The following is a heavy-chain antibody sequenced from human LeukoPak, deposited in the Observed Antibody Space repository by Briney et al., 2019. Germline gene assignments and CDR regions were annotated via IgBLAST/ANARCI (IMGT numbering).Heavy chain of an antibody. Sequence: GGFLRLSCAASGFTFSSYTMSWVRQAPGKGLEWVSGVSGSGGSTHYADSVKGRFTISRDNSKNTLYLQLNSLRPEDTAVYYCARDQLAYSGYDTLFDYWGQGTLVTVSS. CDR3: ARDQLAYSGYDTLFDY. CDR2: VSGSGGST. D-gene: IGHD5-12*01. J-gene: IGHJ4*02. CDR1: GFTFSSYT. V-gene: IGHV3-23*01.